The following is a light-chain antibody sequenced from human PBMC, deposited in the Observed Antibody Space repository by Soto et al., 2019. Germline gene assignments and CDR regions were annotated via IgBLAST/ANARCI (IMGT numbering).Light chain of an antibody. V-gene: IGLV2-14*01. CDR2: EVS. J-gene: IGLJ1*01. Sequence: QSVLTKPASVSGSAGQSITISCTGTSSDVGGYNYVSWYQQQSGKAPKLIIHEVSNRPSGVSNRFSGSKSGNTASLTISGLQAEDEADYYCDSYTSSRAYVFGIGTKVTVL. CDR1: SSDVGGYNY. CDR3: DSYTSSRAYV.